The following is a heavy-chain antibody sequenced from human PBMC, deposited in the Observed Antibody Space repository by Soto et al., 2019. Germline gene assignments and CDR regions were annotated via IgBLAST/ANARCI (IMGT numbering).Heavy chain of an antibody. Sequence: QVQLQESGPGLVKPSGTLSLTCAVSGSSISSNNWWSWVRQPPGKGLEWIGAIYHNAKTNYNPSLKSRVTISVDKSKNQFSLKLSSVTAADTAVYYCARAGDYPLTGAFDIWGQGTKVTVSS. J-gene: IGHJ3*02. CDR3: ARAGDYPLTGAFDI. D-gene: IGHD4-17*01. V-gene: IGHV4-4*02. CDR1: GSSISSNNW. CDR2: IYHNAKT.